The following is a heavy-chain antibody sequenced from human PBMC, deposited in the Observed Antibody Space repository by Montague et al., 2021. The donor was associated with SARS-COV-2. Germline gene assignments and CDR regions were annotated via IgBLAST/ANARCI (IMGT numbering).Heavy chain of an antibody. CDR1: GGSFSNYY. J-gene: IGHJ4*02. CDR2: DNQSGTT. D-gene: IGHD3-22*01. CDR3: ARGTKRVFTYDYHSSGYASDY. V-gene: IGHV4-34*01. Sequence: SETLSLTCAISGGSFSNYYWSWSRQPPGKELEGSGEDNQSGTTIYNPSLKRRGTISVDTYKNQYSLKQSALTAAATAVYYCARGTKRVFTYDYHSSGYASDYWGQGTLVTVSS.